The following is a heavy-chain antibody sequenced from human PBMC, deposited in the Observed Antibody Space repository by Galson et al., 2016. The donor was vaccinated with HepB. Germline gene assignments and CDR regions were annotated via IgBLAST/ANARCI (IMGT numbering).Heavy chain of an antibody. Sequence: SVKVSCKASGYTSNNFGLNWVRQAPGQGLEWMGWISAYNGHTNYAQKVQGRVTMTTDTSTSTAYMELRSLTSDDTAVYYCARDGDSAAGKVFHHWGQGTLVTVSS. J-gene: IGHJ1*01. CDR1: GYTSNNFG. V-gene: IGHV1-18*01. CDR3: ARDGDSAAGKVFHH. D-gene: IGHD6-13*01. CDR2: ISAYNGHT.